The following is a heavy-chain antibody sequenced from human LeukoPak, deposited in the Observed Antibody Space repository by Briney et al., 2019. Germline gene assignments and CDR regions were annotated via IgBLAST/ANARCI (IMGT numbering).Heavy chain of an antibody. CDR1: GYTFTGYY. CDR2: INPNSGGT. J-gene: IGHJ6*03. V-gene: IGHV1-2*02. Sequence: ASVKVSCKASGYTFTGYYMHWVRQAPGQGLEWMGWINPNSGGTNYAQKFQGRVTMTRDTSISTAYMELSRLRSDDTAVYYCARGVSGSYYYYYMDVWGKGTTVTISS. D-gene: IGHD1-26*01. CDR3: ARGVSGSYYYYYMDV.